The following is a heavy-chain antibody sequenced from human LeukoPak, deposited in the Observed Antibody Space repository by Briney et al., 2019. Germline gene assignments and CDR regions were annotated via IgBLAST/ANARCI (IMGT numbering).Heavy chain of an antibody. CDR1: GGSFSGYY. CDR2: INHSGST. D-gene: IGHD5-18*01. V-gene: IGHV4-34*01. CDR3: ARVQADTAMAY. Sequence: SETPSLTCAVYGGSFSGYYWSWIRQPPGKGLEWIGEINHSGSTNYNPSLKSRVTISVDTSKNQFSLKLSSVTAADTAVYYCARVQADTAMAYWGQGTLVTVSS. J-gene: IGHJ4*02.